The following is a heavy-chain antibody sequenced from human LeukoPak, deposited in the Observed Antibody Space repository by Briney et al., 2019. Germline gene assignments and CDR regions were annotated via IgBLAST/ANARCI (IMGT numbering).Heavy chain of an antibody. J-gene: IGHJ4*02. CDR2: IYSGGST. Sequence: EWVSVIYSGGSTYYADSVKGRFTISRDNSKNTLYLQMNSLRAEDTAVYYCASIAVAGTRVNWGQGTLVTVSS. CDR3: ASIAVAGTRVN. D-gene: IGHD6-19*01. V-gene: IGHV3-66*01.